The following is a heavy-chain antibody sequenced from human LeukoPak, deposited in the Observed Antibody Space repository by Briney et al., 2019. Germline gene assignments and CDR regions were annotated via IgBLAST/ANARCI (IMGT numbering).Heavy chain of an antibody. CDR2: IKQDGSEK. V-gene: IGHV3-7*01. Sequence: GGSLRLSCAASGFTFSTYWMSWVRQAPGKGLEWVANIKQDGSEKCYVDSLKGRFTISRDNAKNSLYLQMNSLRAEDTAVYFCARGAYGMDVWGQGTTVTVSS. CDR3: ARGAYGMDV. CDR1: GFTFSTYW. J-gene: IGHJ6*02.